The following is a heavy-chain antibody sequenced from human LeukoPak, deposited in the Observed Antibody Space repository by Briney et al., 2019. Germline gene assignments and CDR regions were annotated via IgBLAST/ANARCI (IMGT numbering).Heavy chain of an antibody. D-gene: IGHD3-3*01. J-gene: IGHJ6*03. CDR1: GGSISSYY. CDR2: IYTSGST. Sequence: PSETLSLTCTVSGGSISSYYWSWVRQPAGKGLEWIGRIYTSGSTNYNPSLKSRVTMSVDTSKNQFSLKLSSVTAADTAVYYCARVSGGFGVAKTYYYYMDVWGKGTTVTVSS. V-gene: IGHV4-4*07. CDR3: ARVSGGFGVAKTYYYYMDV.